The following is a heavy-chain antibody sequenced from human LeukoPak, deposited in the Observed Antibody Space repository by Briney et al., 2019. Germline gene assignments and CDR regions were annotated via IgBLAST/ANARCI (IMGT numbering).Heavy chain of an antibody. Sequence: PGGSLRLSCAASGFTLSDHYMDWVRQAPGKGLEWVGRTRNKANSYTTEYAASVKGRFTISRDDSKNSLYLQMNSLKTEDTAVYYCAKAVGYTNGPEWGQGTLVTVSS. CDR2: TRNKANSYTT. J-gene: IGHJ4*02. CDR1: GFTLSDHY. D-gene: IGHD5-18*01. CDR3: AKAVGYTNGPE. V-gene: IGHV3-72*01.